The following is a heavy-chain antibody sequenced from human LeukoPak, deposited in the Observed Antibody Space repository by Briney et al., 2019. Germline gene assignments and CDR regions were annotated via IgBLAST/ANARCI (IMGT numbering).Heavy chain of an antibody. CDR1: GFTFSSYR. Sequence: GGSLRLSCAASGFTFSSYRMNWVRQAPGKGLEWVSSISSSSNYIYYADSVKGRFTISRDNAKNSLYLQTNSLRAEDTAVYYCARVGGSYSNDYWGQGTLVTVSS. CDR3: ARVGGSYSNDY. CDR2: ISSSSNYI. D-gene: IGHD1-26*01. V-gene: IGHV3-21*01. J-gene: IGHJ4*02.